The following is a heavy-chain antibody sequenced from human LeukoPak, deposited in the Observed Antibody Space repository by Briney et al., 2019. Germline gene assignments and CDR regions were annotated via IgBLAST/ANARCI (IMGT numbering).Heavy chain of an antibody. J-gene: IGHJ4*02. D-gene: IGHD4-17*01. CDR1: GGSISSSSYF. CDR3: ARQMNTVTADY. V-gene: IGHV4-39*01. Sequence: PSGTLSLTCTVSGGSISSSSYFWGWIRQPPGKGLEWLGSIFYSGSTYYNPSLNSRVTISIDTSKNQFSLRLSSVTAADTAVYYCARQMNTVTADYWGQGTLVTVSS. CDR2: IFYSGST.